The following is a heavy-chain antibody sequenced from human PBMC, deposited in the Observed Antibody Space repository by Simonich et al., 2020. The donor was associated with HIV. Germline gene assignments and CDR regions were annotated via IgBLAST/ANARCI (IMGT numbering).Heavy chain of an antibody. CDR1: GGSISSGSYY. D-gene: IGHD1-7*01. CDR2: SFYSGST. CDR3: ASITGTTFRVSY. V-gene: IGHV4-39*01. Sequence: QLQLQESGPGLVKPSETLSLTCTVSGGSISSGSYYWGWIRQPPGKGLEWVGSSFYSGSTYYNPSLKSRVTISVDTSKTQFALKLSSVTAADTAVYYCASITGTTFRVSYWGQGTLVTVSS. J-gene: IGHJ4*02.